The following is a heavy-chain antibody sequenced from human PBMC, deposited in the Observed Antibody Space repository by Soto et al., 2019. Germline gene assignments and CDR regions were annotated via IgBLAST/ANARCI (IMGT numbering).Heavy chain of an antibody. Sequence: EVQLVESGGGLVKPGGSLRLSCAASGFTFSNAWMNWVRQAPGKGLEWVGRIKSTTDGGTTDYAAPVKGRFTISRDDSKNTLYLQMNSLKTEDTAVYYCTTAEDYYDSSGYYYVYDHYWGQGTLVTVSS. J-gene: IGHJ4*02. CDR2: IKSTTDGGTT. CDR1: GFTFSNAW. V-gene: IGHV3-15*07. CDR3: TTAEDYYDSSGYYYVYDHY. D-gene: IGHD3-22*01.